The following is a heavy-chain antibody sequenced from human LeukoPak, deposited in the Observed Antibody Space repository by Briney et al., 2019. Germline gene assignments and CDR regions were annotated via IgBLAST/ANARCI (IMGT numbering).Heavy chain of an antibody. V-gene: IGHV1-2*06. J-gene: IGHJ4*02. CDR2: INPNSGVT. Sequence: ASVKVSCKASGGTFSSYAISWVRQAPGQGLEWMGRINPNSGVTNYAQKFQGRVIMTRDTSINTAYMELSRLTSDDTAVYYCAREQAMAVAGTDYWGQGTLVTVSS. D-gene: IGHD6-19*01. CDR1: GGTFSSYA. CDR3: AREQAMAVAGTDY.